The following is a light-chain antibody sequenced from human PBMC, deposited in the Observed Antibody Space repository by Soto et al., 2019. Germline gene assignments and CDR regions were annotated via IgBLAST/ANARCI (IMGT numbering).Light chain of an antibody. CDR3: QQYDNLPLT. CDR1: QDISKY. J-gene: IGKJ4*01. Sequence: DIQITQSPYSLSASVGDRVTITCQASQDISKYLNWYQQKPGKAPKLLIYDASNLETGVPSRFSGSGSGTDFTFTISSLQPEDIATYYCQQYDNLPLTFGGGTKVEIK. V-gene: IGKV1-33*01. CDR2: DAS.